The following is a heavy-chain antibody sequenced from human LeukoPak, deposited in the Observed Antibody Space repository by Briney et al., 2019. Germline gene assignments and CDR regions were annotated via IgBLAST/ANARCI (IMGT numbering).Heavy chain of an antibody. CDR3: ARDHDSEDYYFDY. Sequence: GGSLRLSCAASGFTFSSYAMHWVRQAPGKGLEWVAVISYDGSNKYYADSVKGRFTISRDNSKNTLYLQMNSPRAEDTAVYYCARDHDSEDYYFDYWGQGTLVTVSS. CDR1: GFTFSSYA. CDR2: ISYDGSNK. D-gene: IGHD2-15*01. V-gene: IGHV3-30*04. J-gene: IGHJ4*02.